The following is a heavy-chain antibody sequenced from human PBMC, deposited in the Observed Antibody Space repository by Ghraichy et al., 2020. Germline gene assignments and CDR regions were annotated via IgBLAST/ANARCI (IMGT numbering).Heavy chain of an antibody. V-gene: IGHV3-21*01. J-gene: IGHJ3*02. CDR2: ISSSSSYI. Sequence: GGSLRLSCAASGFTFSSYSMNWVRQAPGKGLEWVSSISSSSSYIYYADSVKGRFTISRDNAKNSLYLQMNSLRAEDTAVYYCARAHIVATIWAADDAFDIWGQGTMVTVSS. CDR1: GFTFSSYS. CDR3: ARAHIVATIWAADDAFDI. D-gene: IGHD5-12*01.